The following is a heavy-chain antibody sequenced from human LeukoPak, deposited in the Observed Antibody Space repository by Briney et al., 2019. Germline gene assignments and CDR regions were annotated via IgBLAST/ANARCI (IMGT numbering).Heavy chain of an antibody. J-gene: IGHJ4*02. CDR3: ARDWGYDSGTYCVY. D-gene: IGHD3-10*01. Sequence: GGSLRLSCAASGFNFSIYTMNWVRQAPGKGLELVSSISSSSSYIFYAGSVKGRFTISRDNSKNMVDLQMNSLRAEDMAVYYCARDWGYDSGTYCVYWGQGTLVTVSS. CDR2: ISSSSSYI. V-gene: IGHV3-21*01. CDR1: GFNFSIYT.